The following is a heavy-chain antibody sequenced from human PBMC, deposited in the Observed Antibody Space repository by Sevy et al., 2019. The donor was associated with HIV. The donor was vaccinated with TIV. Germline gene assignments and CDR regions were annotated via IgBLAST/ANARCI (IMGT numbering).Heavy chain of an antibody. CDR3: ARGGYYYDNAAYYAFDS. CDR2: IWSDGAYQ. V-gene: IGHV3-33*08. CDR1: GFTFDTYW. Sequence: GESLKISCAASGFTFDTYWMQWVRQAPGKGLEWVAIIWSDGAYQYHGDSVKGRFTISRDNSKNTLYLQMNNVRVEDTAVYYCARGGYYYDNAAYYAFDSWGQGTLVTVSS. D-gene: IGHD3-22*01. J-gene: IGHJ4*02.